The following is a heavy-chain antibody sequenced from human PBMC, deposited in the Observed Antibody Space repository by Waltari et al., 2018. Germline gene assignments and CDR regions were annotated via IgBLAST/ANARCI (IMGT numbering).Heavy chain of an antibody. CDR3: ARDFPGVGGYDYSV. Sequence: QVQLQESGPGLVKPSQTLSLTCTVSGGSISSGSYYWSWIRQPAGKGLEWIGYIYTSGSTNYNPSLKSRVTISVDTSKNQFSLKLSSVTAADTAVYYCARDFPGVGGYDYSVWGQGTLVTVSS. J-gene: IGHJ4*02. D-gene: IGHD5-12*01. V-gene: IGHV4-61*09. CDR1: GGSISSGSYY. CDR2: IYTSGST.